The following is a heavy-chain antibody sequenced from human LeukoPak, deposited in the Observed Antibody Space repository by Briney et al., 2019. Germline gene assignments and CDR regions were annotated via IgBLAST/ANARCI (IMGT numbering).Heavy chain of an antibody. V-gene: IGHV1-18*01. CDR3: ARRSDGNSYGYPDPNWFDP. Sequence: ASVKVSCKASGYTFTSYGISWVRQAPGQGLEWMGWISAYNGNTNYAQMLQGRVTMTTDTSTSTAYMELRSLRSDDTAVYYCARRSDGNSYGYPDPNWFDPWGQGTLVTVSS. D-gene: IGHD5-18*01. J-gene: IGHJ5*02. CDR1: GYTFTSYG. CDR2: ISAYNGNT.